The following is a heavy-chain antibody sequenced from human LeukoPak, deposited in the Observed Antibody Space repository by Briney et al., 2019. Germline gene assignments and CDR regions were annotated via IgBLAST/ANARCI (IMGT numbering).Heavy chain of an antibody. CDR2: ISSSSSYI. V-gene: IGHV3-21*01. CDR1: GFTFSSYS. CDR3: ARDLDSSSSNDWFDP. Sequence: PGGSLRPSCAASGFTFSSYSMNWVRQAPGKGLEWVSSISSSSSYIYYADSVKGRFTISRDNAKNSLYLQMNSLRAEDTAVYYCARDLDSSSSNDWFDPWGQGTLVTVSS. D-gene: IGHD6-6*01. J-gene: IGHJ5*02.